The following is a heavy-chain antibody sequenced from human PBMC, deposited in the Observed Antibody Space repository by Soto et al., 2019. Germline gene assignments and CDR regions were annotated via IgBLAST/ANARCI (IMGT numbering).Heavy chain of an antibody. V-gene: IGHV3-23*01. CDR1: GFTLRNYA. Sequence: PGGSLRLSCEASGFTLRNYAMTWVRQAPGKGLEWVSLISANDVGTYYAESVKTRFTISTDQSRNTVYLQMDSLRADDTAIYYCAKAKNDYNWDNRPHFDYRGQGPFVTFST. D-gene: IGHD1-20*01. CDR3: AKAKNDYNWDNRPHFDY. CDR2: ISANDVGT. J-gene: IGHJ4*02.